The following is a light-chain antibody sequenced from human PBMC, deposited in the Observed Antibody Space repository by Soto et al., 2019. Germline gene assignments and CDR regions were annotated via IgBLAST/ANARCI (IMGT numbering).Light chain of an antibody. CDR2: SSS. J-gene: IGLJ3*02. Sequence: QSVLTQSPSASGTPGQRVTISCSGGSSNVGSNAVSWYQQLPGTAPKLLIYSSSQRPPGVPDRVSGSKSGTSASLAISGLQSEDEADYYCAAWDDSLNGWVFGGGTKLTVL. CDR3: AAWDDSLNGWV. V-gene: IGLV1-44*01. CDR1: SSNVGSNA.